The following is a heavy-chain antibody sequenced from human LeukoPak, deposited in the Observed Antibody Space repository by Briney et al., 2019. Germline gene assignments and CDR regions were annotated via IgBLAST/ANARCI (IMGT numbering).Heavy chain of an antibody. V-gene: IGHV3-21*01. Sequence: TFSXQSMNWVRQAPGKGLEWVSSISSSGSHVYYPDSLKGRFTISRDNAKNSLYLQMDGLRAEDTAVYYCTREAPGNIEGDYWGQGTLVTVPS. J-gene: IGHJ4*02. CDR2: ISSSGSHV. D-gene: IGHD2/OR15-2a*01. CDR3: TREAPGNIEGDY. CDR1: TFSXQS.